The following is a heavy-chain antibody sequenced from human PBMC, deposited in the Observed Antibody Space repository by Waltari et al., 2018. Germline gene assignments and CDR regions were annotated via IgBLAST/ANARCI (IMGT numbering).Heavy chain of an antibody. J-gene: IGHJ4*02. D-gene: IGHD4-17*01. CDR3: ARDGGYDYGESKFDY. V-gene: IGHV3-21*02. Sequence: EVQLVESGGGLVKPGGSLRLSCAASGFTFSSYSMNWVRQAPGKGLEWVSSITSSSTYIYYADSVKGRFTISRDNAKNTLYLQMNSLRAEDTAVYYCARDGGYDYGESKFDYWGQGTLVTVSS. CDR2: ITSSSTYI. CDR1: GFTFSSYS.